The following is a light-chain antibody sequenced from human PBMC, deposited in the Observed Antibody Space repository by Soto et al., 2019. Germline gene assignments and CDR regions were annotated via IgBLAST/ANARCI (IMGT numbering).Light chain of an antibody. J-gene: IGKJ4*01. CDR2: GAS. CDR3: QQYANSLT. CDR1: QSVSNNY. V-gene: IGKV3-20*01. Sequence: VLTQSPGTLSFSPGERATLSCRASQSVSNNYVAWYQQKPGRAPRILIYGASNRATGVPDRFSGSGSGTQFTLTISRLAPEDFAVYDCQQYANSLTFGGGTRVEIK.